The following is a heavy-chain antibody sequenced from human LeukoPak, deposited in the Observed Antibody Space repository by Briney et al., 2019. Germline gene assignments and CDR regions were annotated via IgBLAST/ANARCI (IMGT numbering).Heavy chain of an antibody. V-gene: IGHV7-4-1*02. J-gene: IGHJ3*02. CDR1: GYTFTTYG. CDR2: INTNTGNP. Sequence: ASVKVSCKASGYTFTTYGINWVRQAPGQGLEWMGWINTNTGNPTYAQGFTGRFVFSVDTSVSTAYLQISSLKAEDTAVYYCAREVMIGAFDIWGQGIMVTVSS. D-gene: IGHD3-22*01. CDR3: AREVMIGAFDI.